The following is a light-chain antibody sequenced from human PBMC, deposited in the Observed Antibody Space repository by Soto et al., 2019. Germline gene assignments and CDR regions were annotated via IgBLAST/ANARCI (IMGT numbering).Light chain of an antibody. CDR2: KAS. CDR1: QSISSW. CDR3: QQYNSYSPT. Sequence: DIQMTQSPSTLSASVGDRVTITCRASQSISSWLAWYQQKPGKAPKLLIYKASSLESGIPSRFSGSGSGSEFTLTICSLQPDDFATYYCQQYNSYSPTSGQGTKVEIK. V-gene: IGKV1-5*03. J-gene: IGKJ1*01.